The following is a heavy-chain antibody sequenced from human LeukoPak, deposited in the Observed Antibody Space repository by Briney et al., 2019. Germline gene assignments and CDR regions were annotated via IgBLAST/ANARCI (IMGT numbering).Heavy chain of an antibody. V-gene: IGHV3-21*06. CDR1: GFTFDDYG. D-gene: IGHD2-2*01. Sequence: GGSLRLSCAASGFTFDDYGMSWVRQAPGKGLEWVSFISTTSTYIYYADSVKGRFTVSRDNSKNLLYLQMDSLRVEDTAVYYCARAGTCSSTSCDGGIEYWGQGTLVTVSS. CDR2: ISTTSTYI. CDR3: ARAGTCSSTSCDGGIEY. J-gene: IGHJ4*02.